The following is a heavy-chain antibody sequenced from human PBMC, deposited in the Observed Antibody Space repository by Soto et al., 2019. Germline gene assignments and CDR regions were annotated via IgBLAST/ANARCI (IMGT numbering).Heavy chain of an antibody. CDR3: ARDRCPYGMDV. CDR2: IYSGGST. V-gene: IGHV3-66*01. D-gene: IGHD2-15*01. Sequence: EVQVAESGGGLVQPGGSLRLSCAASGFTVSSNYMSWVRQAPGKGLEWVSFIYSGGSTYYADSVKGRFTISRDEYQNTLHLQMYSLRADDPAIYYCARDRCPYGMDVWGQGTTVTVSS. J-gene: IGHJ6*02. CDR1: GFTVSSNY.